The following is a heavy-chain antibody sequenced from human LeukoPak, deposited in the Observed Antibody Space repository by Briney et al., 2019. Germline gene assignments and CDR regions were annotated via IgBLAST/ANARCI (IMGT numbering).Heavy chain of an antibody. Sequence: GASVKVSCKASGYTFTAYAMIWVRQAPGQGLEWMGWINTNTGNPTYAQGLTGRFVFSLDTSVSTAYLQISSLKAEDTAVYHCAREVRAFDYWGQGTLVTVSS. J-gene: IGHJ4*02. V-gene: IGHV7-4-1*02. CDR2: INTNTGNP. CDR1: GYTFTAYA. CDR3: AREVRAFDY. D-gene: IGHD4-11*01.